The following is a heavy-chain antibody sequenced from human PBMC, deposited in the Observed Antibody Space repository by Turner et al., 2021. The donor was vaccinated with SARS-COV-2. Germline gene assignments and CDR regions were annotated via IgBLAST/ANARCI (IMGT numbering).Heavy chain of an antibody. Sequence: EVQLLESGGGLVQPGGSLILSFAASGFIFSSYAMSWVRQAPGKGLEWVSAISGSGGSTYYADSVKGRFTISRDNSKNTLYLKMNSLRAEDTAVYYCAKDSGTSTRWFGELLYQEFDYWGQGTLVTVSS. CDR2: ISGSGGST. CDR1: GFIFSSYA. CDR3: AKDSGTSTRWFGELLYQEFDY. J-gene: IGHJ4*02. D-gene: IGHD3-10*01. V-gene: IGHV3-23*01.